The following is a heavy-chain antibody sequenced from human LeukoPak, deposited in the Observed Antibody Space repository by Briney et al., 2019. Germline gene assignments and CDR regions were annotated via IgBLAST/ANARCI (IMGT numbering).Heavy chain of an antibody. J-gene: IGHJ3*02. V-gene: IGHV1-2*02. CDR3: TKPQPGAFEI. Sequence: APVKVSCKASGYTFTGYYVHWVRQAPGQGLEWMGWINTNSGATNYAQKFQGRVTMTRDTSISTAYMELNSLRSDDTALYYCTKPQPGAFEIWGQGTMVTVSS. CDR2: INTNSGAT. D-gene: IGHD2-2*01. CDR1: GYTFTGYY.